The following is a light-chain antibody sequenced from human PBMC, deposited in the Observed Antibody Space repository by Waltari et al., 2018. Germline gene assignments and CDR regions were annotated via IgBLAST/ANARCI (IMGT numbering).Light chain of an antibody. V-gene: IGLV1-40*01. Sequence: QSVLTQPPSVSGAPGQRVSISCTGSSSNIGAGYDVHWYQQVPGTAPKLLIYGNTTRPSGVPDRFSGSKSGTSASLAITGLQAEDEADYYCQSYDTSLSGTVVFGGGTRLTVL. CDR2: GNT. J-gene: IGLJ2*01. CDR1: SSNIGAGYD. CDR3: QSYDTSLSGTVV.